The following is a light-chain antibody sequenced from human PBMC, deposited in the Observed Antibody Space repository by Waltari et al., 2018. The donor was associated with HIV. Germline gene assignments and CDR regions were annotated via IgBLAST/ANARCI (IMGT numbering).Light chain of an antibody. CDR1: SSNIGDNY. J-gene: IGLJ2*01. CDR2: RDN. CDR3: ATWDDRLSGVL. Sequence: QSVLAQPPSASGTPGQRVTISCSGSSSNIGDNYVYWYQQIPGTTPKLLIYRDNQWPSGVPDRCSGSKSGTSASLAISGLRSEEEAIYFCATWDDRLSGVLFGGGTKLTVL. V-gene: IGLV1-47*01.